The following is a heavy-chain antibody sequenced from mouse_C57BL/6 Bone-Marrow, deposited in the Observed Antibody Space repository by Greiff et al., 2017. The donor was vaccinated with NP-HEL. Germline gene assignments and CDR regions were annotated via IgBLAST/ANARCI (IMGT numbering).Heavy chain of an antibody. CDR2: INPSNGGT. CDR1: GYTFTSYW. V-gene: IGHV1-53*01. D-gene: IGHD2-2*01. J-gene: IGHJ1*03. CDR3: AREGGWLRGGYWYFDV. Sequence: QVQLQQPGTELVKPGTSVKLSCKSSGYTFTSYWMHWVKQRPGQGLEWIGNINPSNGGTNYNEKFKSKATLTVDKSSSTAYMQLSSLTSDDSAVYYCAREGGWLRGGYWYFDVWDTGTTVTVSS.